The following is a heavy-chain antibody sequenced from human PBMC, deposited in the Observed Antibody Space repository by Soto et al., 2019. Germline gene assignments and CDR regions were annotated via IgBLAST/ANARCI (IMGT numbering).Heavy chain of an antibody. V-gene: IGHV4-34*01. Sequence: SETLSLTCPVYGGSFSGYYWSGIRQPPGKGLDWIGEINHSGSTNYNPSLKSRVTISVDTSKNHPSLKLSTVTDADTAVYHCARGRSAIVVVPGAIWPAFGIGGQRTIVTVSS. J-gene: IGHJ3*02. CDR3: ARGRSAIVVVPGAIWPAFGI. CDR1: GGSFSGYY. D-gene: IGHD2-2*01. CDR2: INHSGST.